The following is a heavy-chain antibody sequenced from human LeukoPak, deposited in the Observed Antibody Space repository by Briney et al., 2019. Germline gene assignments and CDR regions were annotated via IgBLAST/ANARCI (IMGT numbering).Heavy chain of an antibody. D-gene: IGHD3-10*01. V-gene: IGHV4-39*07. CDR2: IYHSGST. Sequence: KPSETLSLTCSVFGGSITSPSYYWGWIRQPPGKGLEWIGEIYHSGSTNYNPSLKSRVTISVDKSKNQFSLKLSSVTAADTAVYYCARVEPLYGSGSYYNRYLQHWGQGTLVTVSS. CDR1: GGSITSPSYY. CDR3: ARVEPLYGSGSYYNRYLQH. J-gene: IGHJ1*01.